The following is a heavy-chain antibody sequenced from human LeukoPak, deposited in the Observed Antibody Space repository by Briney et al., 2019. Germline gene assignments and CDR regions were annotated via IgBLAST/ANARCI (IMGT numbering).Heavy chain of an antibody. D-gene: IGHD5-12*01. V-gene: IGHV3-7*03. CDR2: IKQDGRTK. CDR1: GFTFSSYW. J-gene: IGHJ3*02. Sequence: GGSLRLSCAASGFTFSSYWMSWVRQAPGKGLEWVANIKQDGRTKNYVDSVKGRFTISRDNAKSSLDLQMSSLRAEDTALYFCARDPGYSAFDIWGQGTMVTVSS. CDR3: ARDPGYSAFDI.